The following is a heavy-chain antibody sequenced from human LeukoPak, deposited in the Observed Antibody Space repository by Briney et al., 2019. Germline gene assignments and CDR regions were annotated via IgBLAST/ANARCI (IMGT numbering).Heavy chain of an antibody. CDR1: GFTFSSYA. J-gene: IGHJ2*01. Sequence: GGSLRLSCAASGFTFSSYAMSWVRHAPGKGLEWVSAISGSGGSTYYADSVKGRFTISRDNSKNTLYLQMNSLRAEDTAVYYCAKHGDYYNWYFDLWGRGTLVTVSS. CDR3: AKHGDYYNWYFDL. D-gene: IGHD4-17*01. V-gene: IGHV3-23*01. CDR2: ISGSGGST.